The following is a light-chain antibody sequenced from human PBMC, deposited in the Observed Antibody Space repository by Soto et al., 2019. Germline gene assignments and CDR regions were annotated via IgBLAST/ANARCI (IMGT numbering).Light chain of an antibody. J-gene: IGLJ2*01. V-gene: IGLV2-14*03. CDR2: DVS. CDR1: SSDVGGYNF. Sequence: QSALTQPASVSGSPGQSITISCTGTSSDVGGYNFVSWYQHHPGKAPKLMIYDVSNRPSGFSNRFSGSKSGNTASLTISGLQAEDEADYYCSSYTSRSTLVFGGGTKLTVL. CDR3: SSYTSRSTLV.